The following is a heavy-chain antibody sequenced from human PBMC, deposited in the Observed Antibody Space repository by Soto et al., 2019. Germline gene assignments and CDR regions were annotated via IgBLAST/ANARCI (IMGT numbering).Heavy chain of an antibody. V-gene: IGHV4-39*07. CDR1: GGSISSSNYY. CDR3: AREGYSSGLDAFDI. CDR2: IYYSGST. Sequence: SETLSLTCTVSGGSISSSNYYWGWIRQPPGKGLEWTGGIYYSGSTNYDPSLKSRVTISVDTSKNQFSLKLSSVPAPDTAVYYCAREGYSSGLDAFDIWGQETMVTVSS. J-gene: IGHJ3*02. D-gene: IGHD6-19*01.